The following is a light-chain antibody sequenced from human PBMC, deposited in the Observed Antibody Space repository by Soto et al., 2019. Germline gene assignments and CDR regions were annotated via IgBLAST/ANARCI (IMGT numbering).Light chain of an antibody. CDR2: GNS. CDR3: QSYDSSLSGWV. J-gene: IGLJ3*02. Sequence: QSVLTQPPSVSGAPGQRVTISCTGSSSNIGAGYDVPWYQQLPGTAPKLLIYGNSNRPSGVPDRFSGSKSGTSASLAITGLQADDEADYYCQSYDSSLSGWVFGGGTKVPVL. CDR1: SSNIGAGYD. V-gene: IGLV1-40*01.